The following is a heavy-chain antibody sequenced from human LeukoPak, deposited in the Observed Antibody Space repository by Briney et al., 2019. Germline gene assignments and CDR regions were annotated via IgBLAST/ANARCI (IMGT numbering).Heavy chain of an antibody. CDR3: ARAFGPRNAFDI. V-gene: IGHV3-66*02. J-gene: IGHJ3*02. CDR1: GFAVSSNY. D-gene: IGHD3-10*01. CDR2: IYSSGNT. Sequence: PGGSLRLSCAASGFAVSSNYMSWVRQAPGKGLEWISVIYSSGNTYYGDSVKGRFTISRDNSRNTLYLQMNSVSAEDTAVYYCARAFGPRNAFDIWGQGTMVTVSS.